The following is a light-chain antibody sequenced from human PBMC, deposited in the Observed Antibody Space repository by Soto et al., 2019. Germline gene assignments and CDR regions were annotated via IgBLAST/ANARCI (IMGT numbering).Light chain of an antibody. CDR2: GAS. CDR3: QQYGGSPIT. CDR1: QSVTTR. J-gene: IGKJ1*01. V-gene: IGKV3-20*01. Sequence: IVLTQSPGTLSLSPGERVTLSCRASQSVTTRLAWYQHKPGQAPRLLMSGASSRASGVPVRFSGSGSGTDFTLTISTLEPEDFALYYCQQYGGSPITFGLGTKVDIK.